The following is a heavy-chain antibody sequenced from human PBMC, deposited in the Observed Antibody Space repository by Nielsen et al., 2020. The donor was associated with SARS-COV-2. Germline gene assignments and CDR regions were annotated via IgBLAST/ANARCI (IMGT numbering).Heavy chain of an antibody. Sequence: GESLKISCTASGLSFMTYNMHWVRQAPGKGLEWVAAILHYGGNVYHADSVKGRFTISRDNSRNTLYLQMNTLRPEDTAVYSCARDAYGDLIYGMDVWGRGTTVTVSS. CDR1: GLSFMTYN. CDR3: ARDAYGDLIYGMDV. J-gene: IGHJ6*02. D-gene: IGHD4-17*01. V-gene: IGHV3-30*04. CDR2: ILHYGGNV.